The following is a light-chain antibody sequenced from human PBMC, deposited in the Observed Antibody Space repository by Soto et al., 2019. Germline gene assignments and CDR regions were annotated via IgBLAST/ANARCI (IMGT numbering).Light chain of an antibody. J-gene: IGKJ5*01. Sequence: EIVLTQSPGPLSLSPGERATLSCRASQSVSSNFLAWYQEKPGQAPRLLIYGASSRATGIPDRFSGSGSGTDFTLTISRLEPEDFAVYYCQQHGTSPITFGQGTRLEIK. CDR3: QQHGTSPIT. CDR1: QSVSSNF. V-gene: IGKV3-20*01. CDR2: GAS.